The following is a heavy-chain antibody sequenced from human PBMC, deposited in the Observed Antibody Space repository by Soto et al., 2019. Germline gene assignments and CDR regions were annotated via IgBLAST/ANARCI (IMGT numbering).Heavy chain of an antibody. Sequence: EVQLVESGGGLVQPGGSLRLSCAASGFTFSSYDMHWVRQATGKGLEWVSAIGTAGDTYYPGSVKGRFTISRENAKNSLYLQMNSLRAGDTAVYYCARGYSSGWYSKSRAFDIWGQGTMVTVSS. J-gene: IGHJ3*02. CDR3: ARGYSSGWYSKSRAFDI. V-gene: IGHV3-13*01. D-gene: IGHD6-19*01. CDR2: IGTAGDT. CDR1: GFTFSSYD.